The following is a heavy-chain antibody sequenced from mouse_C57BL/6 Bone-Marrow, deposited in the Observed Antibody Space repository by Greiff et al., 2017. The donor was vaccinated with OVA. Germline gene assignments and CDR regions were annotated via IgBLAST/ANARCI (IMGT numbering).Heavy chain of an antibody. CDR1: GYTFTDYY. V-gene: IGHV1-26*01. Sequence: VQLQQSGPELVKPGASVKISCKASGYTFTDYYMNWVKQSHGKSLEWIGDINPNNGGTSYNQKFKGKATLTVDKSSSTAYMELRSLTSEDSAVYYCARGDQRLDYWGQGTTLTVSS. CDR3: ARGDQRLDY. J-gene: IGHJ2*01. CDR2: INPNNGGT.